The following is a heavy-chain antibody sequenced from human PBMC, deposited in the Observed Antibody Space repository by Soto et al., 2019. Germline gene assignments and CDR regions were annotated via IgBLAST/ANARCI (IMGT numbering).Heavy chain of an antibody. D-gene: IGHD1-7*01. J-gene: IGHJ5*02. CDR1: GFTFSNYW. V-gene: IGHV3-74*01. Sequence: PGGSLRLSCAASGFTFSNYWMHWVRQAPGKGLVWVSRINSDGSITTYADSVKGRFTISRDNAKNTVYLQMNSLRADDTAVYYCASLDWNYDAWGQGTLVTVS. CDR2: INSDGSIT. CDR3: ASLDWNYDA.